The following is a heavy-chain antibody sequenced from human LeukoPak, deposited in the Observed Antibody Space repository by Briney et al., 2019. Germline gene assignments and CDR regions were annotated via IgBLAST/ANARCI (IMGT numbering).Heavy chain of an antibody. J-gene: IGHJ4*02. CDR2: FKRKTDGGTT. D-gene: IGHD3-9*01. CDR3: TTDFGYFDWLSLSY. CDR1: GFTLSNAW. Sequence: GGSLRLSCAASGFTLSNAWMSWVRQAPGTGVEWVGRFKRKTDGGTTDYAAPVKGRFTISSDDSKNTLYLQMNSLKTDDTAVYYCTTDFGYFDWLSLSYWGQGTLVTVSS. V-gene: IGHV3-15*01.